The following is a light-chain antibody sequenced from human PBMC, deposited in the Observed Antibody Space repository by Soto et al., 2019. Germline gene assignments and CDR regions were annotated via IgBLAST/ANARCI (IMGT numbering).Light chain of an antibody. V-gene: IGLV2-14*01. CDR2: EVS. CDR3: SSYTSSSIDYV. Sequence: QSALTQPASVSGSPGQSITISCTGTSSDVGGYNYVSWYQQHPGKAPKLMIYEVSNRPSGVSNRFPGSKSGNTASLTISGLRAEDEADYYCSSYTSSSIDYVFGTGTKVTVL. J-gene: IGLJ1*01. CDR1: SSDVGGYNY.